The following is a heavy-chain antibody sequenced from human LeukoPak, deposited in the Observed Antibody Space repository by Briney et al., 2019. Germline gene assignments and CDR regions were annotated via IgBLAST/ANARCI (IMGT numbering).Heavy chain of an antibody. CDR2: ISGSGGST. V-gene: IGHV3-23*01. CDR1: GFTFSSYG. J-gene: IGHJ6*03. D-gene: IGHD6-13*01. Sequence: GGSLRLSCAASGFTFSSYGMSWVRQAPGKGLEWVSAISGSGGSTYYADSVKGRFTISRDNSKNTLYLQMNSLKTEDTAVYYCTRRSRGIAAAGTGTNYYYYMDVWGKGTTVTVSS. CDR3: TRRSRGIAAAGTGTNYYYYMDV.